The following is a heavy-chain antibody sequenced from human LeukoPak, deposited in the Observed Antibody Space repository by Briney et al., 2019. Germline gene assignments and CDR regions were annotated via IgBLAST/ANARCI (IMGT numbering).Heavy chain of an antibody. D-gene: IGHD6-19*01. CDR1: GGSFSGYY. CDR3: ARAGYSSGWSQFDY. V-gene: IGHV4-34*01. Sequence: SETLSLTCAVYGGSFSGYYWSWIRQPPGKGLEWIGEINHSGSTNYNPSLKSRVTISVDTSKNQFSLKLSSVTAADMAVYYCARAGYSSGWSQFDYWGQGTLVTVSS. CDR2: INHSGST. J-gene: IGHJ4*02.